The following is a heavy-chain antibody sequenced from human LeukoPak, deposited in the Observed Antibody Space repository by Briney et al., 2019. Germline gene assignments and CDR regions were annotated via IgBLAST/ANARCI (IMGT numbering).Heavy chain of an antibody. CDR3: ARAFLAEYYFDY. J-gene: IGHJ4*02. Sequence: SRTLSLTCTVSGCSISSGGYYWSWIRQHPGKGLEWIGYIYYSGSTYYNPSLKSRVTISVDTSKNQFSLKLSSVTAADTAVYYCARAFLAEYYFDYWGQGTLVTVSS. CDR2: IYYSGST. D-gene: IGHD1-14*01. CDR1: GCSISSGGYY. V-gene: IGHV4-31*03.